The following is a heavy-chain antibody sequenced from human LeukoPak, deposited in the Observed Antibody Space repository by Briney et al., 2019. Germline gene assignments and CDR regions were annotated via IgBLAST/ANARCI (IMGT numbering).Heavy chain of an antibody. V-gene: IGHV4-34*01. D-gene: IGHD6-19*01. CDR3: ARGAGSRRWFDP. CDR1: GGSFSGYY. Sequence: PSETLSLTCAVYGGSFSGYYWSWIRQPPGKGLEWIGEINHSGSTNYNPSLKSRVTISVDTSKNQFSLKLSSATAADTAVYYCARGAGSRRWFDPWGQGTLVTVSS. J-gene: IGHJ5*02. CDR2: INHSGST.